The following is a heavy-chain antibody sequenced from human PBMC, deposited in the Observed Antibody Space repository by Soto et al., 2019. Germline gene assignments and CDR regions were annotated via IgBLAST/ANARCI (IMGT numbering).Heavy chain of an antibody. CDR3: ARVLSKLAYYFDY. J-gene: IGHJ4*01. CDR1: GFTFSSYA. CDR2: ISYDGSNK. Sequence: LRLSCAASGFTFSSYAMHWVRQAPGKGLEWVAVISYDGSNKYYADSVKGRFTISRDNSKNTLYLQMNSLRAEDTAVYYCARVLSKLAYYFDYWGQGTLVTVSS. D-gene: IGHD3-16*02. V-gene: IGHV3-30-3*01.